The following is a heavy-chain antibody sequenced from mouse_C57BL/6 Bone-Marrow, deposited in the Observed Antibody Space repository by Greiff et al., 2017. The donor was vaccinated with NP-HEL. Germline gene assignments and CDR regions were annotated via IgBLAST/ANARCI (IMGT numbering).Heavy chain of an antibody. J-gene: IGHJ4*01. D-gene: IGHD2-5*01. CDR1: GYTFTDYY. V-gene: IGHV1-26*01. CDR3: ARNYSNYEYYYAMDY. CDR2: INPNNGGT. Sequence: VQLQQSGPELVKPGASVKISCKASGYTFTDYYMNWVKQSHGKSLEWIGDINPNNGGTSYNQKFKGKATLTVDKSSSTAYMELRSLTSEDSAVYYCARNYSNYEYYYAMDYWGQGTSVTVSS.